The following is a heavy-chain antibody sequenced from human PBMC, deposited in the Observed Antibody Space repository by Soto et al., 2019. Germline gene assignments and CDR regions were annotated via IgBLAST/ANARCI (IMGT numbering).Heavy chain of an antibody. D-gene: IGHD2-8*01. Sequence: QVQLVESGGGVVQPGTSLRVSCVGSGFTFRSYVMHWVRQAPGKGLEWVALTSYDGSDKYYDDSVRGRFTISRDNSRNTLDLQMDRLRLEDTALYYCARWGATGGLYVWGQVTLVSVSS. CDR2: TSYDGSDK. V-gene: IGHV3-30*19. J-gene: IGHJ1*01. CDR3: ARWGATGGLYV. CDR1: GFTFRSYV.